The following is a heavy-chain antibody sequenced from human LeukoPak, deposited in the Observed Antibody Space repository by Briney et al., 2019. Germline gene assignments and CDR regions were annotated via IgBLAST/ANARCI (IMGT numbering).Heavy chain of an antibody. J-gene: IGHJ6*02. CDR1: GFTFSSYA. CDR3: ARDQSGMDV. Sequence: GRSLRLSCAASGFTFSSYAMQWVRQAPGKGLEWVAVISYDGSNKYYADSVKGRFTISRDNSKNTLYLQMNSLRAEDTAVYYCARDQSGMDVWGQGTTVTVSS. CDR2: ISYDGSNK. V-gene: IGHV3-30*04.